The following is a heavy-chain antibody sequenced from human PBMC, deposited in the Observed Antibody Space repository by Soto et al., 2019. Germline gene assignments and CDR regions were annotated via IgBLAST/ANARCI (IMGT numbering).Heavy chain of an antibody. J-gene: IGHJ4*02. D-gene: IGHD2-15*01. CDR2: ISYSGSYT. Sequence: QVQLVESGGGLVKPGGSLRLSCAASELIFSDYYMNWIRQAPGKGLEWVAVISYSGSYTNYADSVKGRFSDTRDNTKSSLYLQMNSLRVEDTALYYCATGQDCSGGSCFDFDYWGQGTRVTVSS. V-gene: IGHV3-11*06. CDR3: ATGQDCSGGSCFDFDY. CDR1: ELIFSDYY.